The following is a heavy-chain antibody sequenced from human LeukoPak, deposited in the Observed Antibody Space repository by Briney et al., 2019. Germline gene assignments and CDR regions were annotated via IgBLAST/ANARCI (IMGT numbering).Heavy chain of an antibody. CDR2: IYYSGST. J-gene: IGHJ4*01. V-gene: IGHV4-59*01. Sequence: SETLSLTCTVSGGSISSYYWSWIRQPPGKGLEWIGNIYYSGSTKYNPSLKSRVTISVDTSKNQFSLKLTSVTAADTAVYYCARGINGAKWLVPYYFDYWGHGTLVTVSS. CDR3: ARGINGAKWLVPYYFDY. D-gene: IGHD6-19*01. CDR1: GGSISSYY.